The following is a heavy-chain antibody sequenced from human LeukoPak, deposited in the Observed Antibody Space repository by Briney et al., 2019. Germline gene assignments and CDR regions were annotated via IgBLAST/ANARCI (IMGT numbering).Heavy chain of an antibody. J-gene: IGHJ4*02. CDR3: ARVRDSSGYAY. Sequence: GGSLRLSCAASGFTVSSNYMSWVRQAPGKGLEWVSVIYSGGSTYYADSVKGRFTISRDNFKNTLYLQMNSLRAEDTAVYYCARVRDSSGYAYWGQGTLVTVSS. D-gene: IGHD3-22*01. CDR1: GFTVSSNY. CDR2: IYSGGST. V-gene: IGHV3-53*01.